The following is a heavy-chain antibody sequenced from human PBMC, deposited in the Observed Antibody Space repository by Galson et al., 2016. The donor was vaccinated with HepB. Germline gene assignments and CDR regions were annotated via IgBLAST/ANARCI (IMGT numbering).Heavy chain of an antibody. CDR2: IRGRSGDT. CDR3: VKDLLALTD. V-gene: IGHV3-23*01. J-gene: IGHJ4*02. Sequence: SLRLSCAASGFTFSSYGMHWVRQAPGKGLEWVSGIRGRSGDTYYADSVKGRFIISRDNTKDMVYLQMNSVRVEDTAIYYCVKDLLALTDWGQGALVTVSS. CDR1: GFTFSSYG. D-gene: IGHD3-3*02.